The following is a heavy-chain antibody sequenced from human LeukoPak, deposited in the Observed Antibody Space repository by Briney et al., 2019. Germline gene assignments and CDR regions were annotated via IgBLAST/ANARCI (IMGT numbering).Heavy chain of an antibody. J-gene: IGHJ4*02. D-gene: IGHD1-1*01. V-gene: IGHV3-30*18. CDR2: ISYDGSNK. CDR3: AKGINWYNWNDENYFDY. CDR1: GFSFSSYG. Sequence: GGSLRLSCAASGFSFSSYGMHWVRQAPGKGLEWVAVISYDGSNKYYADSVKGRFIISRDNSKKMLYLQMNSLRAEDTAVYYCAKGINWYNWNDENYFDYWGQGTLVTVSS.